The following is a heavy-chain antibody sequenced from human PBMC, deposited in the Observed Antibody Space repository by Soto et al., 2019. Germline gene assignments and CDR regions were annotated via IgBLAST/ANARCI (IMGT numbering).Heavy chain of an antibody. D-gene: IGHD2-2*01. V-gene: IGHV4-39*01. CDR3: ARIPRYELLYLDL. CDR1: GGSISSSSYY. J-gene: IGHJ2*01. CDR2: IYYSGST. Sequence: SETLSLTCTVSGGSISSSSYYWGWIRQPPGKGLEWIGSIYYSGSTYYNPSLKSRVTISVDTSKNQFSLKLSSVTAADTAVYYCARIPRYELLYLDLWGRGTLVTVSS.